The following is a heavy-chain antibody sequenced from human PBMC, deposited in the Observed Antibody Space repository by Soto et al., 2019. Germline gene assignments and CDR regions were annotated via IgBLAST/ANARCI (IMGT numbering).Heavy chain of an antibody. D-gene: IGHD6-13*01. Sequence: SETLSLTCTVSGGSISGYYWSWIRQSPGKGLEYIGYIYYRGSTNYNPSLKSRVTMSVDTSKNQFSLKLSSVTAADTAVYYCASGIASWGQGTLVTVSS. CDR3: ASGIAS. CDR2: IYYRGST. CDR1: GGSISGYY. J-gene: IGHJ5*02. V-gene: IGHV4-59*12.